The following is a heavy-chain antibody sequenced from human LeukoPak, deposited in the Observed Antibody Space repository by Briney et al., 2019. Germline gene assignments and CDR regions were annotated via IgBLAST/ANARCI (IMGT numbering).Heavy chain of an antibody. CDR1: GYTFTSYD. V-gene: IGHV1-8*01. Sequence: GASVKVSCKASGYTFTSYDINWVRQATGQGLEWMGWMNPNSGNTGYAQKFQGRVTMTRNTSISTAYMELSSLRSEDTAVYYCARDIQKADILTGSNWFDPWGQGTLVTVSS. CDR2: MNPNSGNT. J-gene: IGHJ5*02. D-gene: IGHD3-9*01. CDR3: ARDIQKADILTGSNWFDP.